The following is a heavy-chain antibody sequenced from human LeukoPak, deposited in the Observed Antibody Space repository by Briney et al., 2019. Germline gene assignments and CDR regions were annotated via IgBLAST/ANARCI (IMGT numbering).Heavy chain of an antibody. J-gene: IGHJ2*01. D-gene: IGHD6-19*01. Sequence: SETLSLTCAVYGGSFSGYYLSWIRQPPGKGLEWIGEINHSGSTNYNPSLKSRVTISVDTSKNQFSLKLSSVTAADTAVYYCARRRKAGYSSVWYPRAWYFDLWGRGTLVTVSS. CDR3: ARRRKAGYSSVWYPRAWYFDL. V-gene: IGHV4-34*01. CDR2: INHSGST. CDR1: GGSFSGYY.